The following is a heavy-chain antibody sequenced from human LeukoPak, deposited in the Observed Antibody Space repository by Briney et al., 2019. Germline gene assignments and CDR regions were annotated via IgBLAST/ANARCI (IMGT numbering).Heavy chain of an antibody. J-gene: IGHJ4*02. CDR3: ARGTPQTN. Sequence: SETLSLTCAVYGGSFSGYYWSWIRQPPGKGLEWIGEINHSGSTNYNPSLKSRVTISVDTFKNQLSLKLSSVTAADTAVYYCARGTPQTNWGQGTLVTVSS. CDR1: GGSFSGYY. V-gene: IGHV4-34*01. CDR2: INHSGST.